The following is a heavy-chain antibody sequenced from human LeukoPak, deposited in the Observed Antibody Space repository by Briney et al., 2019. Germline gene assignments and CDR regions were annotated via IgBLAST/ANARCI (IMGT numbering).Heavy chain of an antibody. Sequence: GGSLRLSCAASGFTFSSYWMSWVRQAPGKGLEWVANIKQDGSEKYYVDSVKGRFTISRDNAKNSLYLQMNSLGAEDTAVYYCARDGSTYYYYGMDVWGQGTTVTVSS. V-gene: IGHV3-7*01. CDR2: IKQDGSEK. CDR1: GFTFSSYW. CDR3: ARDGSTYYYYGMDV. J-gene: IGHJ6*02. D-gene: IGHD1-26*01.